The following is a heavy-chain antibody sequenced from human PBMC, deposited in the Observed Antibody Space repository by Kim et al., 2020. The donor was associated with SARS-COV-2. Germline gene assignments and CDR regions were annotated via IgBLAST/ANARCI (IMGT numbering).Heavy chain of an antibody. D-gene: IGHD6-19*01. Sequence: GALRLSCAASGFTFSTHGMHWVRQAPGKGLEWVALIWYDGSNKYYADSVKGRFTISRDNSKNTLYLQMNSLRAEDTAVYFCARDIAVAAIDYWGQGTLV. CDR2: IWYDGSNK. CDR3: ARDIAVAAIDY. J-gene: IGHJ4*02. V-gene: IGHV3-33*01. CDR1: GFTFSTHG.